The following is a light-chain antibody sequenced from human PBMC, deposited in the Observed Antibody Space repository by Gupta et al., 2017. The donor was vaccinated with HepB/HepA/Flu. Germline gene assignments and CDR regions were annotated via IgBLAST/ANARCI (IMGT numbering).Light chain of an antibody. CDR3: QQYGSSTFT. V-gene: IGKV3-20*01. CDR1: QSVRNGL. CDR2: DAS. J-gene: IGKJ2*01. Sequence: DIVLTQSPGSLSMSPGERATLSCRTSQSVRNGLSWFQQKPGQPPRLLIYDASTRATGIPDRFRGSGSGTDFTLTITRLEPEDFAVYYCQQYGSSTFTFGQGTKLDLK.